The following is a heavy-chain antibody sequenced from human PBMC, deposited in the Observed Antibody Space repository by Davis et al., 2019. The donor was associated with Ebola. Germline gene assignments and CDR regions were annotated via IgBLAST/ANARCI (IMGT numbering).Heavy chain of an antibody. V-gene: IGHV3-30*04. CDR2: ISFDGSNK. D-gene: IGHD2-21*01. CDR1: GFTFSDYT. Sequence: GGSLRLSCAASGFTFSDYTMHWVRQAPGKGLEWVALISFDGSNKYYIDSVKGRFTISRDNSENTLYVQMNRLKTEDAAIYYCARGKAACGGDCIDYWGQGILVTVSS. J-gene: IGHJ4*02. CDR3: ARGKAACGGDCIDY.